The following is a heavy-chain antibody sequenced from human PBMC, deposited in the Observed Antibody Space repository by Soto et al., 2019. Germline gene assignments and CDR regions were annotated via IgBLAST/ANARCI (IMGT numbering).Heavy chain of an antibody. CDR1: GFTFSSYA. D-gene: IGHD2-15*01. V-gene: IGHV3-23*01. CDR3: ETLNGGGSGRWFDP. CDR2: ISGSGGST. Sequence: EVQLLESGGGLVQPGGSLRLYCAASGFTFSSYAMSWVRQSPGKGLEWVSAISGSGGSTYYADSVKGRFTISRDNSKNTLYLQMNSLRAEDTAVYYCETLNGGGSGRWFDPWGQGTLVTVSS. J-gene: IGHJ5*02.